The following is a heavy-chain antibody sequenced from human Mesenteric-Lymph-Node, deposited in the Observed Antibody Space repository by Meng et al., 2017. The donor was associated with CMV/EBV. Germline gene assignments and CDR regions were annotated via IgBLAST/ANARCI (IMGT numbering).Heavy chain of an antibody. CDR2: INHSGST. Sequence: VQVPQVGAGLLNPAETLSPPCAVYGGSFSGYYWSWIRQPPGKGLEWIGEINHSGSTNYNPSLKSRVTISVDTSKNQFSLKLSSVTAADTAVYYCARHQRWLKSEGGFNYWGQGTLVTVSS. V-gene: IGHV4-34*01. D-gene: IGHD4-23*01. CDR3: ARHQRWLKSEGGFNY. J-gene: IGHJ4*02. CDR1: GGSFSGYY.